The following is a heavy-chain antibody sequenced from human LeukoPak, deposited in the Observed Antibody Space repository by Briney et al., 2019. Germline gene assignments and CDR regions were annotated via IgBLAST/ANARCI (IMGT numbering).Heavy chain of an antibody. CDR2: IDPSDSYT. CDR3: ARHSLPVLRYFDWPHMDV. CDR1: GYSFTRYW. V-gene: IGHV5-10-1*01. Sequence: GESLKISCKGSGYSFTRYWISWVRQMPGKGLEWMGRIDPSDSYTNYSPSFQGHVTISADKSISTAYLQWSSLKASDTAMYYCARHSLPVLRYFDWPHMDVWGKGTTVTVSS. D-gene: IGHD3-9*01. J-gene: IGHJ6*04.